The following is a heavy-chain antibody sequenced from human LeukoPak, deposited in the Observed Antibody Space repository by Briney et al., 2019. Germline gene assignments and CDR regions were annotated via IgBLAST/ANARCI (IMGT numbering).Heavy chain of an antibody. V-gene: IGHV3-64D*09. CDR3: VKEDITVAGFFDY. D-gene: IGHD6-19*01. Sequence: GGSLRLSCSASGFTFSSYDMHWVRQAPGKGLEYVSAISSNGGNTYYADSVKGRFTISRDNSKNTLYLQMSSLRVEDTAVYYCVKEDITVAGFFDYWGQGTVVTVSS. J-gene: IGHJ4*02. CDR1: GFTFSSYD. CDR2: ISSNGGNT.